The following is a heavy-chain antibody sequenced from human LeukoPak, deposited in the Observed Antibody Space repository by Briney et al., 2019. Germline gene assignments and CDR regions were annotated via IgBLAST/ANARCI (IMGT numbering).Heavy chain of an antibody. D-gene: IGHD4-17*01. Sequence: GRSLRLSCATSGFTFSNYGMDWVRQSPDRGLEWVAFIRYDGSNKYYADSVKGRFTVSRDNSKNTLYLQMNSLRAEDSAVYYCAKVRVDYGDYIRKAFDYWGQGALVTVSS. CDR1: GFTFSNYG. J-gene: IGHJ4*02. V-gene: IGHV3-30*02. CDR3: AKVRVDYGDYIRKAFDY. CDR2: IRYDGSNK.